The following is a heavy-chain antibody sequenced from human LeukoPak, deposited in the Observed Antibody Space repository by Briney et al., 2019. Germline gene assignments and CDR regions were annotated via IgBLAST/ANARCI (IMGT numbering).Heavy chain of an antibody. CDR2: IYYSGST. D-gene: IGHD3-9*01. CDR1: GGSISSYY. V-gene: IGHV4-59*01. J-gene: IGHJ4*02. Sequence: SETLSLTCTVSGGSISSYYWSWIRQPPGKGLEWIGYIYYSGSTNYNPSLKSRVTISVDTSKNQFSLKLSSVTAADTAVYYCARVGVVRYFEAPFDYWGQGTLVTVSS. CDR3: ARVGVVRYFEAPFDY.